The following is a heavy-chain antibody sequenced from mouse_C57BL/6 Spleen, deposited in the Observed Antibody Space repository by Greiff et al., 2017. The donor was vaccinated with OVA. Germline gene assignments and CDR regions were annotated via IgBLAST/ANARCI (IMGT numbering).Heavy chain of an antibody. CDR2: INYDGSST. CDR1: GFTFSDYY. Sequence: EVHLVESEGGLVQPGSSMKLSCTASGFTFSDYYMAWVRQVPEKGLEWVANINYDGSSTYYLDSLKSRFIIARDNAKNILYLQMSSLKSEDTATYYCARERARGYYYGSSYAMDYWGQGTSVTVSS. V-gene: IGHV5-16*01. CDR3: ARERARGYYYGSSYAMDY. J-gene: IGHJ4*01. D-gene: IGHD1-1*01.